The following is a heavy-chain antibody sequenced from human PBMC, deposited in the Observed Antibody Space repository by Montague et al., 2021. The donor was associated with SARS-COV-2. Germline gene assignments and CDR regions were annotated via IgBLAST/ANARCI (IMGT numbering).Heavy chain of an antibody. CDR1: GFTFSSYG. Sequence: SLRLSCAASGFTFSSYGMHWVRQAPGKRLEWVAVIWYDGSNKYYADSVKGRFTISRDNSKNTLHLQMNSLRAEDTAVYYCARDGRTYYDFWSGYYMDYYYGMDVWGQGTTVTVSS. D-gene: IGHD3-3*01. V-gene: IGHV3-33*01. CDR3: ARDGRTYYDFWSGYYMDYYYGMDV. CDR2: IWYDGSNK. J-gene: IGHJ6*02.